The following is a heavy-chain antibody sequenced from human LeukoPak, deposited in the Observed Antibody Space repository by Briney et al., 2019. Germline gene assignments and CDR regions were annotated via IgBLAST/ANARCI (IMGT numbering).Heavy chain of an antibody. D-gene: IGHD1-14*01. CDR1: GGSLSSSSYY. CDR2: IYYSGST. CDR3: AREVPYGKYYFDY. J-gene: IGHJ4*02. V-gene: IGHV4-39*07. Sequence: PSETLSLTCTVSGGSLSSSSYYWGWIRQPPGKGLEWIGSIYYSGSTYYNPSLKSRVTISVDTSKNQFSLKLSSVTAADTAVYYCAREVPYGKYYFDYWGQGTLVTVSS.